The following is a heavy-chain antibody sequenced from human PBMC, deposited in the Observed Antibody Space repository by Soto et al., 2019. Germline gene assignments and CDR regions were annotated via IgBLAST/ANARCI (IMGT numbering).Heavy chain of an antibody. CDR1: GFTFSDYY. CDR2: ISSSSSYT. V-gene: IGHV3-11*06. CDR3: ARVLIATAGYYFDY. Sequence: LRLSCAASGFTFSDYYMRWIRQAPGKGLEWVSYISSSSSYTNYADSVKGRFTISRDNAKNSLYLQMNSLRAEDTAVYYCARVLIATAGYYFDYWGQGTLVTVSS. D-gene: IGHD6-13*01. J-gene: IGHJ4*02.